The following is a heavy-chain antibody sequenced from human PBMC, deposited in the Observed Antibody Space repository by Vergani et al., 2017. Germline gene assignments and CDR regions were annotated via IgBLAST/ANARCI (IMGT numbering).Heavy chain of an antibody. V-gene: IGHV5-10-1*01. Sequence: EVQLVQSGAEVKKPGESLRISCKGSGYSFTSYWISWVRQMPGKGLEWMGRIDPSDSYTNYSPSVQGHVTISADKSISTAYLQWSSLKASDTAMYYCAGTVAAGMGLAYFDYWGQGTLVTVSS. CDR1: GYSFTSYW. CDR3: AGTVAAGMGLAYFDY. J-gene: IGHJ4*02. D-gene: IGHD6-13*01. CDR2: IDPSDSYT.